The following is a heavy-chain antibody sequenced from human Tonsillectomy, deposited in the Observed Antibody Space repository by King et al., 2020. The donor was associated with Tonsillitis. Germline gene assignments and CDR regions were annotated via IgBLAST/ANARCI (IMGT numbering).Heavy chain of an antibody. Sequence: VQLQESGPGLVKPSETLSLTCTVSGGSISSYYWSWIRQPPGKGLEWIGYIYYSGSTNYNPSLKSRVTITVETSKNQFPLKLSSVTAADTAVYYCARDQNYYDSSGYYRGGFDYWGQGTLVTVSS. V-gene: IGHV4-59*01. D-gene: IGHD3-22*01. CDR3: ARDQNYYDSSGYYRGGFDY. CDR2: IYYSGST. J-gene: IGHJ4*02. CDR1: GGSISSYY.